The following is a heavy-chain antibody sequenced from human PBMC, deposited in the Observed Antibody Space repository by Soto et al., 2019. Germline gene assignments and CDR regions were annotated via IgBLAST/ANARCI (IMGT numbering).Heavy chain of an antibody. V-gene: IGHV1-3*01. CDR2: INAGNGNT. Sequence: ASVKVSCKASGYTFTSYAMHWVRQAPGQRLEWMGWINAGNGNTKYSQKFQGRVTISADTSKKQFSLRLSSVSVADTAVYYCARRPPLYASESSRFDIWGQGALVTVSS. D-gene: IGHD3-10*01. J-gene: IGHJ4*02. CDR1: GYTFTSYA. CDR3: ARRPPLYASESSRFDI.